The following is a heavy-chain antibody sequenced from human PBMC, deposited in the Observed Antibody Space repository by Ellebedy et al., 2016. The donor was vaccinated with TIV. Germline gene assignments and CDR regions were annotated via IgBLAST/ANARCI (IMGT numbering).Heavy chain of an antibody. CDR3: ARVVCGGGSCYFDY. Sequence: SXKASGGTFSSYAMSWVRQAPGKGLEWVSAISGSGGSTYYADSVKGRFTISKDNAKSTLYLQMNSLRAEDTAVYYCARVVCGGGSCYFDYWGQGILVTVSS. CDR1: GGTFSSYA. D-gene: IGHD2-15*01. V-gene: IGHV3-23*01. J-gene: IGHJ4*02. CDR2: ISGSGGST.